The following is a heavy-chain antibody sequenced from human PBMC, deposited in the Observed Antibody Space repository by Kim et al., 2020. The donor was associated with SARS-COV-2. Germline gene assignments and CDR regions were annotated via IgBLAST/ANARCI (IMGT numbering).Heavy chain of an antibody. V-gene: IGHV4-34*01. D-gene: IGHD3-10*01. J-gene: IGHJ4*02. CDR2: INHSGRT. Sequence: SETLSLTCAVYGGSFIGYYWSWIRQPPGKGLEWIGEINHSGRTNYNPSLKSRVTISVDTSKNQFSLKLTSVTAADTAVYFCARGLSNTAGWGSHYCDLWGQGILVTVAS. CDR3: ARGLSNTAGWGSHYCDL. CDR1: GGSFIGYY.